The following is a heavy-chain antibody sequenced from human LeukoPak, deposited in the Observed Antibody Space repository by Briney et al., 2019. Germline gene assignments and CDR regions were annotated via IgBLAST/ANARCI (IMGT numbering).Heavy chain of an antibody. CDR3: ARAKYDFWSGSFDY. CDR2: ISSSGSTI. D-gene: IGHD3-3*01. CDR1: GFTFSSHG. Sequence: SGGSLRLSCAASGFTFSSHGMHWVRQAPGKGLEWVSYISSSGSTIYYADSVKGRFTISRDNAKNSLYLQMNSLRAEDTAVYYCARAKYDFWSGSFDYWGQGTLVTVSS. V-gene: IGHV3-48*04. J-gene: IGHJ4*02.